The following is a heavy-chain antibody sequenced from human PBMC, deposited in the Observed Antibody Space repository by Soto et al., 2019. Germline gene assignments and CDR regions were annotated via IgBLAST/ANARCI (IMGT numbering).Heavy chain of an antibody. J-gene: IGHJ6*02. CDR2: VSFDGSNK. D-gene: IGHD6-19*01. CDR1: GFTFNYYP. CDR3: ARLPGPLVAVLYIYPLDGREAMSDVDV. V-gene: IGHV3-30-3*01. Sequence: GGSLRLSCASSGFTFNYYPMHWVRQATGKGLEWVAVVSFDGSNKYYADSVKGRFTISKDNSKNTLYLQMNSLRREDTAVYYCARLPGPLVAVLYIYPLDGREAMSDVDVWGQGTTVTVSS.